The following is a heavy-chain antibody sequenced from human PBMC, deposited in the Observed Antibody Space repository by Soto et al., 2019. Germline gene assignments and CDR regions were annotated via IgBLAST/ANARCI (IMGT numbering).Heavy chain of an antibody. J-gene: IGHJ4*02. V-gene: IGHV2-5*02. Sequence: QITLKESGPTLVKPTQTLTLTCTFSGFSLTGSGVGVGWIRQPPGKALEWLALIYWDDDKRYRPSLKSRLTTXXPXSXXRVALAVTNRDPVDTATYYCSRFLWSDTSLYYFDYWGQGTLVTVSS. CDR2: IYWDDDK. CDR1: GFSLTGSGVG. D-gene: IGHD3-3*01. CDR3: SRFLWSDTSLYYFDY.